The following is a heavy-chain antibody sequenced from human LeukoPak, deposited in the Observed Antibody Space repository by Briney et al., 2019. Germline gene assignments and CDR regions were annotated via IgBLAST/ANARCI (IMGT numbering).Heavy chain of an antibody. CDR3: ARGLWFGEPYYYYYGMDV. J-gene: IGHJ6*02. Sequence: ASVKVSCKASGGTFSSYAISWVRQAPGQGLEWMGGIIPIFGTANYAQKFQGRVTITAGESTSTAYMELSSLRSEDTAVYYCARGLWFGEPYYYYYGMDVWDQGTTVTVSS. D-gene: IGHD3-10*01. CDR1: GGTFSSYA. V-gene: IGHV1-69*13. CDR2: IIPIFGTA.